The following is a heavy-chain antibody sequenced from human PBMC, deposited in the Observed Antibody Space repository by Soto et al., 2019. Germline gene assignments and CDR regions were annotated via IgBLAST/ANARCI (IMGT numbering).Heavy chain of an antibody. CDR3: TEAVAGTGDFAY. J-gene: IGHJ4*02. V-gene: IGHV3-30*18. D-gene: IGHD6-19*01. CDR2: ISHDGRDK. Sequence: LRLSCAASGFTFTSFAMHWVRQAPGKGLEWVALISHDGRDKYYGDSVKGRFTISRDNSKNTVYLQADSLRAEDTAVYYCTEAVAGTGDFAYWGQGTLVTVSS. CDR1: GFTFTSFA.